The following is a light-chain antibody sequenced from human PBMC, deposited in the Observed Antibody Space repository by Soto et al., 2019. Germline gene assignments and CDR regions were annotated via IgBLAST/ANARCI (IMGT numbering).Light chain of an antibody. CDR2: KAL. V-gene: IGKV1-5*03. Sequence: DIQMTQSPSTLSASVGDRVTITCRASQSISSWLAWYQQKPGTAPKLRIYKALSLESGVPSRCSGSGSGTEFTLTISSLQPDEFAAYFFQQYNSYWTCGQGTKVEIK. CDR1: QSISSW. CDR3: QQYNSYWT. J-gene: IGKJ1*01.